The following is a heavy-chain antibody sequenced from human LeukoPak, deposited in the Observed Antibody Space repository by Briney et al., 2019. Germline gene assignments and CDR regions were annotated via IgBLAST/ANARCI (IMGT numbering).Heavy chain of an antibody. CDR1: GYTFTGYY. CDR2: INPNGGGT. V-gene: IGHV1-2*04. Sequence: GASVKVSCKASGYTFTGYYMHWVRQAPGQGLEWMGWINPNGGGTNYAQKFQGWVTMTRDTSISTAYMELSRLRSDDTAVYYCARGYCSGGSCYSPFDYWGQGTLVTVSS. D-gene: IGHD2-15*01. CDR3: ARGYCSGGSCYSPFDY. J-gene: IGHJ4*02.